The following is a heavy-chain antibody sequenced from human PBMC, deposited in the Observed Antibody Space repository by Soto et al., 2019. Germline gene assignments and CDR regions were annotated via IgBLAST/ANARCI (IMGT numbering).Heavy chain of an antibody. CDR2: ISGSGGST. D-gene: IGHD6-6*01. CDR3: AKDPSRGVEAALYYYYYGMDV. CDR1: GFTFSSYA. J-gene: IGHJ6*02. Sequence: GGSLRLSCAASGFTFSSYAMSWVRQAPGKGLEWVSAISGSGGSTYYADSVKGRFTISRDNSKNTLYLQMNSLRAEDTAVYYCAKDPSRGVEAALYYYYYGMDVWGQGTTVTVSS. V-gene: IGHV3-23*01.